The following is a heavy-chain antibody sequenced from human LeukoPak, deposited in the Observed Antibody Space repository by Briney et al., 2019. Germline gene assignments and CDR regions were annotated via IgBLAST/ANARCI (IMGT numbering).Heavy chain of an antibody. CDR3: AKGHDDFRQFDF. V-gene: IGHV1-69*01. D-gene: IGHD3-3*01. Sequence: GTPVKVSCKASGCTFANYAISWVRKAPGQGLEWMGGIIPIFGTGHSAQKFQGRLTITADESTRTTYMELSSLRSDDTAVYYCAKGHDDFRQFDFWGQGTLVTVSS. CDR1: GCTFANYA. CDR2: IIPIFGTG. J-gene: IGHJ4*02.